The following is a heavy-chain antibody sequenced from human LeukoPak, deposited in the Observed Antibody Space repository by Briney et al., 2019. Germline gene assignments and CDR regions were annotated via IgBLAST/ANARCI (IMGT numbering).Heavy chain of an antibody. Sequence: GGSLRLSCAASGFTFSTYAVNWVRRAPGKALEGVTAISSSGGTTYYADSVKGRFSISRDNSKNTVYLQMNSLRAEDTAVYYCAKDRNGWPTNFDSWGQGTLVTVSA. CDR2: ISSSGGTT. V-gene: IGHV3-23*01. CDR1: GFTFSTYA. CDR3: AKDRNGWPTNFDS. J-gene: IGHJ4*02. D-gene: IGHD6-19*01.